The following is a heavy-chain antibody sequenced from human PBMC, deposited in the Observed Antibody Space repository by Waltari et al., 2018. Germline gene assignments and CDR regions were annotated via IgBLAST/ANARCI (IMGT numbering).Heavy chain of an antibody. CDR3: TTMAFA. J-gene: IGHJ5*02. CDR1: GFYFSEAW. CDR2: IKRISDGGIT. Sequence: EVHLVESGGGLVEPGGSLSLSCAASGFYFSEAWMNRVRQAPGKGLEWVGRIKRISDGGITNYAAPVNGRFTISRDDSKNTVFLQMNSLKIEDTAVYYCTTMAFAWGQGTLVTVSS. V-gene: IGHV3-15*01. D-gene: IGHD3-10*01.